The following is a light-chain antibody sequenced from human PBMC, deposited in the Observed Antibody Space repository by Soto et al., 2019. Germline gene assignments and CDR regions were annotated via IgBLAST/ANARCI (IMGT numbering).Light chain of an antibody. Sequence: QSVLTQPASVSGSPGQSIAISCTGTSSDVGGYNYVSWYQQHPGKAPKLILCDVSNRPSGVSDRFSGSKSGNTASLTISGLQTEDEADYYCSSYTTSSTYVFGTGTKFTVL. CDR3: SSYTTSSTYV. CDR2: DVS. J-gene: IGLJ1*01. V-gene: IGLV2-14*01. CDR1: SSDVGGYNY.